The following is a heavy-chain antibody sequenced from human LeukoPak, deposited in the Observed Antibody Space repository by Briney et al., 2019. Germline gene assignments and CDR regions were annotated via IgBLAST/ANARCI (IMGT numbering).Heavy chain of an antibody. CDR2: ISGSGGST. CDR1: GFTFSSYG. V-gene: IGHV3-23*01. D-gene: IGHD1-26*01. Sequence: PGGSLRLSCAASGFTFSSYGMNWVRQAPGKGLEWVSAISGSGGSTYYADSVKGRFTISRDNSKNTLYLQMNSLRAEDTAVYYCGKSWIRYRGSSEFDYWGQGTLVTVSS. CDR3: GKSWIRYRGSSEFDY. J-gene: IGHJ4*02.